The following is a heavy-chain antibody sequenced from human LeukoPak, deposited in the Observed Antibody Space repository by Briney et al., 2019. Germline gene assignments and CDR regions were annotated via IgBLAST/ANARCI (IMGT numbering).Heavy chain of an antibody. D-gene: IGHD3-10*01. CDR2: MNPNSGNT. V-gene: IGHV1-8*03. Sequence: ASVKVSCKASGYTFTSYDINWVRQATGQGLEWMGWMNPNSGNTGYAQKFQGRVTITRNTSISTAYMELSSLRSEDTAVYYCATGGWKAYNWFDPWGQGTLVTVSS. CDR3: ATGGWKAYNWFDP. CDR1: GYTFTSYD. J-gene: IGHJ5*02.